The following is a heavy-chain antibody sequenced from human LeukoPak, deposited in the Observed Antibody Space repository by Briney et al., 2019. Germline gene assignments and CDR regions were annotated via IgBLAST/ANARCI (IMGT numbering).Heavy chain of an antibody. Sequence: SETLSLTCTVSGGSISSSSYYWSWIRQPAGTGLEWLGRIYTSGSTNYNPSLKSRVTMSVDTSKNQFSLKLSSVTAADTAVYYCARDQYYYDSSGYYAYYFDYWGQGTLVTVSS. CDR3: ARDQYYYDSSGYYAYYFDY. CDR1: GGSISSSSYY. CDR2: IYTSGST. J-gene: IGHJ4*02. D-gene: IGHD3-22*01. V-gene: IGHV4-61*02.